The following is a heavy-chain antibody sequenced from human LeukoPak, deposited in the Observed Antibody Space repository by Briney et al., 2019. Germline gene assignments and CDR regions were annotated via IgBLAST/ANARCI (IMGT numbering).Heavy chain of an antibody. CDR3: ARGRDGYNFLNRGEYYYFDY. V-gene: IGHV4-59*08. CDR1: GGSISSYY. CDR2: IYYSGST. D-gene: IGHD5-24*01. Sequence: SEALSLTCTVSGGSISSYYWSWIRQPPGKGLEWIGYIYYSGSTNYNPSLKSRVTISVDTSKNQFSLKLSSVTAADTAVYYCARGRDGYNFLNRGEYYYFDYWGQGTLVTVSS. J-gene: IGHJ4*02.